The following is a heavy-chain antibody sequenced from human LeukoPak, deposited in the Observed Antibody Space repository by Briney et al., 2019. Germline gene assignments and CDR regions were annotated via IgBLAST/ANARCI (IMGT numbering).Heavy chain of an antibody. Sequence: SGPTLVNPTRTLTLTCTFSGFSLSRNTVGVGWIRQPQGGALEWLASIYWNDNKRYRPSLRDRVTITKDTSKNQVVLIMTNMDPVDTGTYYCAHRGVVPEKHFLHWGQGTLVTVS. CDR1: GFSLSRNTVG. D-gene: IGHD3-3*01. CDR3: AHRGVVPEKHFLH. J-gene: IGHJ1*01. CDR2: IYWNDNK. V-gene: IGHV2-5*01.